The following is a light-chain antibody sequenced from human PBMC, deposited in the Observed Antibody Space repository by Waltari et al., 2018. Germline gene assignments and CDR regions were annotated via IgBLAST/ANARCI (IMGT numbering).Light chain of an antibody. CDR1: QSVNSY. J-gene: IGKJ3*01. V-gene: IGKV3-11*01. CDR3: QQRGHWPPDAT. CDR2: EGS. Sequence: EIVLTQSPATLSLSPGERATLSCRASQSVNSYLAWYQQKPGQAPRLLIYEGSRRASGIPARFSGSGSGTDFTRTIGSLEPEDSAVYYCQQRGHWPPDATFGPGTKIEIK.